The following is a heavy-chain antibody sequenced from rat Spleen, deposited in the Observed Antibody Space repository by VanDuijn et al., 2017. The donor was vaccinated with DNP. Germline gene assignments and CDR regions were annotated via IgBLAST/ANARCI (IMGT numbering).Heavy chain of an antibody. CDR2: ISDGGGST. J-gene: IGHJ2*01. CDR1: GFTFSNYY. CDR3: ARGGELGY. V-gene: IGHV5-25*01. Sequence: EVQLVESGGGLVQPGRSLKLSCAASGFTFSNYYMTWIRQVPGTGLEWVASISDGGGSTYYPDSVKGRFTISRDNAKNTLYLQMNSLRSEDTATYYCARGGELGYWGQGVMVTVSS. D-gene: IGHD4-3*01.